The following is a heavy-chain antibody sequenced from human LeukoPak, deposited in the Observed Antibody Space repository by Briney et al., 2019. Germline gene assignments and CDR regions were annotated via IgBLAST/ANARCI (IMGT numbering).Heavy chain of an antibody. Sequence: PGGSLRLSCAASGFTFDDYAMHWVRQAPGKGLEWVSGISWNSGSIGYADSVKGRFTISRDNAKNSLYLQMNSLRAEDTALYYCAKDVDYGDRYYYYYMDVWGKGTTVTVSS. J-gene: IGHJ6*03. V-gene: IGHV3-9*01. CDR1: GFTFDDYA. CDR2: ISWNSGSI. D-gene: IGHD4-17*01. CDR3: AKDVDYGDRYYYYYMDV.